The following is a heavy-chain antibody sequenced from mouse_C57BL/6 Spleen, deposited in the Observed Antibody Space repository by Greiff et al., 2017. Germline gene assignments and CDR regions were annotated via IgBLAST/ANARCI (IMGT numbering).Heavy chain of an antibody. CDR3: ARYDYDEGYYFDY. CDR1: GFTFSDYG. D-gene: IGHD2-4*01. Sequence: DVQLVESGGGLVKPGGSLKLSCAASGFTFSDYGMHWVRQAPEKGLEWVAYISSGSSTIYYADTVKGRFTISRDNAKNTLFLQMTSLRSEDTAMYYCARYDYDEGYYFDYWGQGTTLTVSS. J-gene: IGHJ2*01. V-gene: IGHV5-17*01. CDR2: ISSGSSTI.